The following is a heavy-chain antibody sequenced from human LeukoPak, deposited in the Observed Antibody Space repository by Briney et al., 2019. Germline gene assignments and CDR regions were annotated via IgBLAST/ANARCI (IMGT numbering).Heavy chain of an antibody. CDR3: AKDRAPMIVVVTSFDY. CDR1: GFTFSSYG. J-gene: IGHJ4*02. CDR2: IRYDGSNK. D-gene: IGHD3-22*01. Sequence: GGSLRLSCAASGFTFSSYGMHWVRQAPGKGLEWVAFIRYDGSNKYYADSVKGRFTISRDNSKNTLYLQMNSLRAEDTAVYYCAKDRAPMIVVVTSFDYWGQGTLVTVSS. V-gene: IGHV3-30*02.